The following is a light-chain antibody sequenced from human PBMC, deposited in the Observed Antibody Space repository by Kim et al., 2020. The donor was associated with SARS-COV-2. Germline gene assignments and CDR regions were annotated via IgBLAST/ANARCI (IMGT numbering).Light chain of an antibody. CDR2: ALS. V-gene: IGKV1-39*01. J-gene: IGKJ2*01. Sequence: DIQMTQSPSSLSASVGDRVTITCRASQSISSYLNWYQQKPGQAPQLLIYALSTLQSGVPSRFSGSGSGKDFTLTISSLQADDFATYYCQQSYSAPYTFGQGTKLEI. CDR1: QSISSY. CDR3: QQSYSAPYT.